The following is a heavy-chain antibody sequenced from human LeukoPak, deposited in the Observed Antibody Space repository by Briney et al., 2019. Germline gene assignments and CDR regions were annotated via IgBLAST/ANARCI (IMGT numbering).Heavy chain of an antibody. CDR2: IYSGGST. CDR1: GFTVSSNY. D-gene: IGHD5-18*01. Sequence: PGGSLRLSCAASGFTVSSNYMSWVRQAPGKGLEWVSVIYSGGSTYYADSVKGRFTISRDNSKNTLYLQMNSLRAEDTAVYYCASSPGTATVYYYYGMDVWGQGTTVTVSS. CDR3: ASSPGTATVYYYYGMDV. J-gene: IGHJ6*02. V-gene: IGHV3-53*01.